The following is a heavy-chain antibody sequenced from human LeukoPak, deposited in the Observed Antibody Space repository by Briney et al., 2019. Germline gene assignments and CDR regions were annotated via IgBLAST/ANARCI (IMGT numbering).Heavy chain of an antibody. D-gene: IGHD6-13*01. J-gene: IGHJ4*02. CDR1: GFAFSSNW. Sequence: GGSLRLSCAASGFAFSSNWMHWVRQTPGKGLVWVSRINSGGSGTSYADSVEGRFTISRDNTKNTLYLQMHSLRAEDTAVYYCAKRGVGFLAAAGTIAYYFDYWGQGTLVPVSS. CDR3: AKRGVGFLAAAGTIAYYFDY. V-gene: IGHV3-74*01. CDR2: INSGGSGT.